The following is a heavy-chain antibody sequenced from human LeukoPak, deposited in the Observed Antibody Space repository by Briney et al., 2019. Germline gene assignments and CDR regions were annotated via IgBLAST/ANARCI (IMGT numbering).Heavy chain of an antibody. V-gene: IGHV1-8*01. CDR1: GYTFTSYD. J-gene: IGHJ4*02. Sequence: ASVKVSCKASGYTFTSYDITWVRQATGQGLEWMGWMNPNSGNTGYAQKLQGRVTMTTDTSTSTAYMELRSLRSDDTAVYYCARLTYYYDSSGYYNFDYWGQGTLVTVSS. CDR2: MNPNSGNT. CDR3: ARLTYYYDSSGYYNFDY. D-gene: IGHD3-22*01.